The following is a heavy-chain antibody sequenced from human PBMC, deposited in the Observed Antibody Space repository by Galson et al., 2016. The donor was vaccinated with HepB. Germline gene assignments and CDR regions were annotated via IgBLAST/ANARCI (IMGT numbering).Heavy chain of an antibody. CDR3: AALSSGYTYGQFDV. Sequence: TLSLTCAVSGGSVSSGGYSWSWIRQPPGKGLEWIAYIYHSGTTYYNPSLKSRVTISIDRSKNQFSLKLNSVTAADTAVYYCAALSSGYTYGQFDVWGQGTLVTVSS. J-gene: IGHJ4*02. CDR1: GGSVSSGGYS. D-gene: IGHD5-18*01. V-gene: IGHV4-30-2*01. CDR2: IYHSGTT.